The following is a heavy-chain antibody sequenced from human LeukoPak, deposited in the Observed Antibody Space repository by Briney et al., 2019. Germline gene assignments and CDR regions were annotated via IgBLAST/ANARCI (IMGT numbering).Heavy chain of an antibody. J-gene: IGHJ4*02. CDR2: INSDGGST. V-gene: IGHV3-74*01. CDR3: ASLYSSGYYYFDY. D-gene: IGHD3-22*01. CDR1: GFTFSSYW. Sequence: GGSLRLSCAASGFTFSSYWMHWVRQAPGKGLVWVSRINSDGGSTSYADSVKGRFTISRDNAKNTLYLQMNSLRGEDAAVYYCASLYSSGYYYFDYWGQGTLVTVSS.